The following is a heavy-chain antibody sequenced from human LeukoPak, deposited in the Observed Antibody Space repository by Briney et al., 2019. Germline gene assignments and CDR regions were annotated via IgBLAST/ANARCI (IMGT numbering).Heavy chain of an antibody. CDR3: ARRPVAAEYFQH. D-gene: IGHD6-25*01. V-gene: IGHV3-30*03. CDR2: ISYDESKI. J-gene: IGHJ1*01. CDR1: GFSFTNYA. Sequence: RGSLRLSCTGSGFSFTNYAMRWVRQAPGEGLEWVAVISYDESKIYYADSVKGRFTISRDLSTNTLYLQMNSLTTEDTAMYFCARRPVAAEYFQHWGQGTLVTVSS.